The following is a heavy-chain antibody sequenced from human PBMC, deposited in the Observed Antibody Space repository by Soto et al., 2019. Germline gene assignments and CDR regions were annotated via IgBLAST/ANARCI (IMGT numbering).Heavy chain of an antibody. Sequence: QITLKASGPSLVKPTQTLTLTCTSSGFSLTTTGVGVVWIRQPPGKALEWLAPIYWDDDKHYSPSLGSRLTGTKDTTQNQVVLPLTNVDPADTGTYFCAHVGGLEQWLYRLDKRGQGTLVTDSP. J-gene: IGHJ4*02. CDR1: GFSLTTTGVG. D-gene: IGHD6-19*01. CDR3: AHVGGLEQWLYRLDK. CDR2: IYWDDDK. V-gene: IGHV2-5*02.